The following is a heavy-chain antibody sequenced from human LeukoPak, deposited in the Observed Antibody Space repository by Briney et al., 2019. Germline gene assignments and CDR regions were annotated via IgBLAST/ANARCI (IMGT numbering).Heavy chain of an antibody. D-gene: IGHD6-19*01. CDR2: ISSSSSYI. Sequence: PGGSLRLSCAASGFTFSSYSMNWVRQAPGKGLEWVSSISSSSSYIYYADSVKGRFTISRDNAKNSLYLQMNSLRAEDTAVYYCAISVFVAVAARDYWGQGTLVTVSS. J-gene: IGHJ4*02. V-gene: IGHV3-21*01. CDR1: GFTFSSYS. CDR3: AISVFVAVAARDY.